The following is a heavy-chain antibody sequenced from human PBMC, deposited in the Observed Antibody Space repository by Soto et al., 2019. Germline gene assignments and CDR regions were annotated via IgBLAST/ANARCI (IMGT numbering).Heavy chain of an antibody. D-gene: IGHD2-2*03. Sequence: ASVKVSCKDCGVTFSSSAMHWVRLARGQRLEWIGWIVVGSGDTKYAQEFQERVTITRDMSTNTGYMEVTSLRSEDTAVYYCATQVGYGTFDYWGQGTLVTVSS. CDR3: ATQVGYGTFDY. J-gene: IGHJ4*02. CDR1: GVTFSSSA. CDR2: IVVGSGDT. V-gene: IGHV1-58*02.